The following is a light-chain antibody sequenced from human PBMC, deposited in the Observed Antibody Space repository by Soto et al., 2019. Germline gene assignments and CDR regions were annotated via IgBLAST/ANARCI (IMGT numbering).Light chain of an antibody. V-gene: IGKV3D-15*01. CDR1: QGLGTN. Sequence: VVTTQSPATLSVSPGERATLSCRASQGLGTNLAWYQQKPGQAPRLLIYGASSRATGIPDRFSGSGSGTDFTLTISSLQPEDVAAYYCQKYNSAPLTFGGGTKVDIK. CDR2: GAS. J-gene: IGKJ4*01. CDR3: QKYNSAPLT.